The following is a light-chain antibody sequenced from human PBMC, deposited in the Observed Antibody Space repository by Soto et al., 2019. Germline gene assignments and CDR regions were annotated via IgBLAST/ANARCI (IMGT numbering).Light chain of an antibody. Sequence: DIVLTQSPLSLPVTPGEPASLSCRSSQSLLGSGGHNYLDWYVQKPGQSPQFVIFLGSHRPSGVPDRFGGSGSGTDFTLKISRVEAEDVGVYFCMQSLQTPRTFGQGTRVEI. CDR2: LGS. CDR1: QSLLGSGGHNY. V-gene: IGKV2-28*01. CDR3: MQSLQTPRT. J-gene: IGKJ1*01.